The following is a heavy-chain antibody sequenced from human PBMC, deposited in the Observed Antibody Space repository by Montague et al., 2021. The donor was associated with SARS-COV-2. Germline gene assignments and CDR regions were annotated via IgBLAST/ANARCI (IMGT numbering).Heavy chain of an antibody. CDR3: ARAPMSRISWYAYFDY. CDR2: INYSGST. J-gene: IGHJ4*02. CDR1: GDSMNNYY. V-gene: IGHV4-59*01. Sequence: SETLSLTCIVSGDSMNNYYWSWIRQPPGKGLEWIGHINYSGSTHYNPSLKSRVTLSEDTSKNQFSLRLTSVTAADTAMYFCARAPMSRISWYAYFDYWGQGTLVTVSA. D-gene: IGHD6-13*01.